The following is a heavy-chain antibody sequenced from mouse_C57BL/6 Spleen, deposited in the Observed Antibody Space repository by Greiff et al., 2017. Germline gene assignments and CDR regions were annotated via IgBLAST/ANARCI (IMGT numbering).Heavy chain of an antibody. V-gene: IGHV14-3*01. CDR2: IDPANGNT. J-gene: IGHJ3*01. CDR3: ARYYDNSFAY. Sequence: EVQLQQSVAELVRPGASVTLSCTASGFNIKNTYMHCVKQMPEQGLEWIGRIDPANGNTKYAPKFQGKATITADTSSSTAYMQLSSLTSEDSAVYYCARYYDNSFAYWGQGTLVTVSA. D-gene: IGHD2-1*01. CDR1: GFNIKNTY.